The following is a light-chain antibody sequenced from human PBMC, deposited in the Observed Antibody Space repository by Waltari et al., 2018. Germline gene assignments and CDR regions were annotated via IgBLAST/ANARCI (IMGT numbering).Light chain of an antibody. V-gene: IGLV3-21*01. J-gene: IGLJ2*01. Sequence: SYVLTQRPSVSVAPGETARITCGGKNIGCKCVPWYQQEAGHAPILVIYYNNDRPSGIPELFSGSNSGNTATLTISRVDAGDEADYYCQVWDSDSDHVVFGGGTKLAVL. CDR1: NIGCKC. CDR2: YNN. CDR3: QVWDSDSDHVV.